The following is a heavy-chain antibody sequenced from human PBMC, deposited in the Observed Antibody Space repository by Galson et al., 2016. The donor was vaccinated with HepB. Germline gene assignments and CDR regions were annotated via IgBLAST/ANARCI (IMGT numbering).Heavy chain of an antibody. CDR1: GFTFSNYD. CDR2: IGIGGDT. Sequence: SLRLSCAASGFTFSNYDTHWVRQVIGKGLEWVSGIGIGGDTYYAASVKGRFIISRDNGKNSLYLQMNSLTAGDTAVYYCARDLCSNVRCSGLDALDSWGKGTMVTVSS. V-gene: IGHV3-13*01. D-gene: IGHD6-19*01. J-gene: IGHJ3*02. CDR3: ARDLCSNVRCSGLDALDS.